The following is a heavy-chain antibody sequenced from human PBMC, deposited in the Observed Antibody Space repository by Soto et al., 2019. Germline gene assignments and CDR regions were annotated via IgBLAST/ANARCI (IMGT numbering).Heavy chain of an antibody. J-gene: IGHJ4*02. D-gene: IGHD5-12*01. Sequence: GGSLRLSCAASGFTFSSYSMNWVRQAPGKGLEWVSYISSSSSTIYYADSVKGRFTISRDNAKNSLYLQMNSLRDEDTAVYYCARALRRDGYNYAHRDYWGQGTLVTVSS. CDR3: ARALRRDGYNYAHRDY. V-gene: IGHV3-48*02. CDR1: GFTFSSYS. CDR2: ISSSSSTI.